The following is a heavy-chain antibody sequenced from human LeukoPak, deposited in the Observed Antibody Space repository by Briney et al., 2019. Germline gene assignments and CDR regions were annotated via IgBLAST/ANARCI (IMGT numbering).Heavy chain of an antibody. V-gene: IGHV3-23*01. J-gene: IGHJ4*02. D-gene: IGHD1-1*01. Sequence: PGGSLRLSCAASGFTFSSFAMTWVRQAPGTGLEWVSTLRSNGDTAYNADSVKGRFTISRDNSKNTVYLQMNILRAEDTAIYYCARGQELDDGVFDSWGQGTLVTVSA. CDR1: GFTFSSFA. CDR2: LRSNGDTA. CDR3: ARGQELDDGVFDS.